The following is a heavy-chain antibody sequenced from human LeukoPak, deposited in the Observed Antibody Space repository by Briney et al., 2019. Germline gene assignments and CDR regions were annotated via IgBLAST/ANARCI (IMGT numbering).Heavy chain of an antibody. D-gene: IGHD3-10*01. J-gene: IGHJ4*02. CDR2: IYSGGTT. V-gene: IGHV3-53*01. Sequence: PGGSLRLSCAASGFTVNNNYMSWVRQAPGKGLEWVSIIYSGGTTYHADSVKGRFTISRDNSKNTLYLQMNSLRAEATAVYYCARVTGPTSTVVRGVIIPTFDYWGQGTLVTVSS. CDR1: GFTVNNNY. CDR3: ARVTGPTSTVVRGVIIPTFDY.